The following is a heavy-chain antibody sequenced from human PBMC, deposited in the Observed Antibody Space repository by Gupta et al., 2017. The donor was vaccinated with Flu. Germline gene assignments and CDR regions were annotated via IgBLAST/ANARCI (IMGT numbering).Heavy chain of an antibody. D-gene: IGHD3-10*01. CDR3: ARSLYGSGSYGLVD. CDR1: GYTFTSYD. Sequence: QVQLVQSGAEVKKPGDSEKVSCKASGYTFTSYDINWVRQATGQGLEWMGWMNPNSGNTGYAQKVQGRVTMTRNTAISTAYMELSSLRSEDTAVYYCARSLYGSGSYGLVDWGQGTLVTVSS. V-gene: IGHV1-8*01. CDR2: MNPNSGNT. J-gene: IGHJ4*02.